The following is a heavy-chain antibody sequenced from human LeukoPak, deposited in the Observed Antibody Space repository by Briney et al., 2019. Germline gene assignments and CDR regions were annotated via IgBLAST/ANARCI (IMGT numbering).Heavy chain of an antibody. Sequence: ASVKVSCKASGYTFTGYYMHWVRQAPGQGLEWMGIINPSGGSTSYAQKFQGRVTMTRDTSTSTVYMELSSLRSEDTAVYYCARDGAGYGMDVWGQGTTVTVSS. CDR1: GYTFTGYY. V-gene: IGHV1-46*01. CDR3: ARDGAGYGMDV. CDR2: INPSGGST. J-gene: IGHJ6*02. D-gene: IGHD3-16*01.